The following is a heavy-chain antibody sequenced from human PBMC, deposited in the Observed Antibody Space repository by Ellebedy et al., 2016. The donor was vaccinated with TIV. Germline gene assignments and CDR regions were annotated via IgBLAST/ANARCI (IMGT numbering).Heavy chain of an antibody. J-gene: IGHJ4*02. D-gene: IGHD5-18*01. V-gene: IGHV3-15*01. Sequence: GGSLRLSCAASGFTFSNAWMNWVRQAPGPGLEWVGRIKSKTDGGAADYAAPVKGRFTISRDDSKNTLYLQMNSLKTEDTAVYFCTTVYRYNYDSVWGQGTLVTVSS. CDR1: GFTFSNAW. CDR3: TTVYRYNYDSV. CDR2: IKSKTDGGAA.